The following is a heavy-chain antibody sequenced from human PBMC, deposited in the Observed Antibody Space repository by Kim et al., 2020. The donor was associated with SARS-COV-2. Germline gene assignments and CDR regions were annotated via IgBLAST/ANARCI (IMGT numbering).Heavy chain of an antibody. V-gene: IGHV3-21*01. CDR3: GRLWSGYSGFDY. CDR2: IYSSSSHI. D-gene: IGHD3-3*01. Sequence: GGSPRLSCAASGFTFSVYAMNWARQAPGRGLEWVASIYSSSSHIFYADSVQGRFTISRDDAKNSMYLQMNSLRDDDTAVYYCGRLWSGYSGFDYWGQGTLVTVSS. CDR1: GFTFSVYA. J-gene: IGHJ4*02.